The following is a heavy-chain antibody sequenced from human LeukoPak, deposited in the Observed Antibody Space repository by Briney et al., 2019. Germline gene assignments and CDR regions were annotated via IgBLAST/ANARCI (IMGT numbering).Heavy chain of an antibody. V-gene: IGHV3-30*04. Sequence: GRSLRLSCAASGFTFSSYAMHWVRQAPGKGLEWVAVISYDGSNKYYADSVKGRFTISRDNSKNTLYLQMNSLRAEDTAVYYCAKVVGYCSTTSCYTDYWGQGTLVTVSS. CDR1: GFTFSSYA. J-gene: IGHJ4*02. CDR3: AKVVGYCSTTSCYTDY. D-gene: IGHD2-2*02. CDR2: ISYDGSNK.